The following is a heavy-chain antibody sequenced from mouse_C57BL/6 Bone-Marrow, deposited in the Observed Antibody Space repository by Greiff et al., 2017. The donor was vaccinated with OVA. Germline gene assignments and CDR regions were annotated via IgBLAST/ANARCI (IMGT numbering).Heavy chain of an antibody. CDR1: GYSITSGYY. Sequence: EVKLQESGPGLVKPSQSLSLTCSVTGYSITSGYYWNWIRQFPGNKLEWMGYISYDGSNNYNPSLKNRISITRDTSKNQFFLKLNSVTTEDTATYYCARCYDGYPTWFAYWGQGTLVTVSA. CDR2: ISYDGSN. D-gene: IGHD2-3*01. J-gene: IGHJ3*01. V-gene: IGHV3-6*01. CDR3: ARCYDGYPTWFAY.